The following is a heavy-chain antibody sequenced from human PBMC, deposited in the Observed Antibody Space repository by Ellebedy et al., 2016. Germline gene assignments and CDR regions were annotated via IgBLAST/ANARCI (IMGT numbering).Heavy chain of an antibody. J-gene: IGHJ4*02. D-gene: IGHD3-10*01. Sequence: GESLKISCAASGFTFSSYWMHWVRQAPGKGLVWVSRINSDGSSTSYADSVKGRFTISRDNAKNTLYLQMNSLRAEDTAVYYCVLHSGSGVGYFAYWGQGTLLTVSS. V-gene: IGHV3-74*01. CDR2: INSDGSST. CDR3: VLHSGSGVGYFAY. CDR1: GFTFSSYW.